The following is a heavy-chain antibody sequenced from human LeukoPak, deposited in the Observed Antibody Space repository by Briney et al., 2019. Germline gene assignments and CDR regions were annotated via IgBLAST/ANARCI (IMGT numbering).Heavy chain of an antibody. D-gene: IGHD3-9*01. J-gene: IGHJ3*02. Sequence: GPSLKASCKASRYTLASYYMHWVRQAPGQGLEWMGIINHSGGSTSYAQKFQGRVTMTRDMSTSTVYMELSSLRSEDTAVYYCARDSHYDILTGTADDAFDIWGQGTMVTVSS. V-gene: IGHV1-46*01. CDR1: RYTLASYY. CDR2: INHSGGST. CDR3: ARDSHYDILTGTADDAFDI.